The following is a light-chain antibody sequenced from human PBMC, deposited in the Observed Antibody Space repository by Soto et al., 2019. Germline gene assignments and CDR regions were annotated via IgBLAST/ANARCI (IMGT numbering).Light chain of an antibody. V-gene: IGKV1-5*03. Sequence: DIQMTQSPSTLSASVGDTVTITCRASQRSSTWLAWYQQKPGKAPKLLIYKASNLESGVPSRLSGSGSGTEVTLTSSSLKPEDFATYNCQQDNSYLRTFGQGNKVEIK. CDR3: QQDNSYLRT. J-gene: IGKJ1*01. CDR2: KAS. CDR1: QRSSTW.